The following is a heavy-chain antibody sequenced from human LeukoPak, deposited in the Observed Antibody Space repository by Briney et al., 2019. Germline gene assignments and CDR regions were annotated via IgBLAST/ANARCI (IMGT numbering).Heavy chain of an antibody. D-gene: IGHD2/OR15-2a*01. CDR3: ARDLKSTIVAPARYFDL. V-gene: IGHV3-48*01. CDR2: ISSSSSTI. CDR1: GFTFSSYS. Sequence: GGSLRLSCAASGFTFSSYSMNWVRQAPGKGLEWVSYISSSSSTIYYADSVKGRFTISRDNAKNSLYLQMNSLRAEDTAVYYCARDLKSTIVAPARYFDLWGRGTLVTVSS. J-gene: IGHJ2*01.